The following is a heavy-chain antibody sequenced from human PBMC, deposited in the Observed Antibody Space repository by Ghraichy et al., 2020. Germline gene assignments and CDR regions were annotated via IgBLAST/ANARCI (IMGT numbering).Heavy chain of an antibody. CDR3: AGGINWLDP. CDR2: ITIKSGNT. Sequence: ASVMVSCKASGYSFISYGITWVRQAPGQGLEWMGWITIKSGNTQYAQKFQGRVIMTTEKSTDPAYMELTSLTFDDTAVYYCAGGINWLDPWGQGTLVTVSS. CDR1: GYSFISYG. J-gene: IGHJ5*02. V-gene: IGHV1-18*01.